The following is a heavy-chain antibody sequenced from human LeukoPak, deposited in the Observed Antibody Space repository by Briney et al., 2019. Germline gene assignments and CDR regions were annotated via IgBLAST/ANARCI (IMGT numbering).Heavy chain of an antibody. Sequence: EASVKVSCKASGGTFSSYAISWVRQAPGQGLEWMGGIIPIFGTANYAQKFQGRVTITTDESTSTAYMELISLRSEDTAVYYCARSYYDFWSGYYYWGQGTLVTVSS. CDR2: IIPIFGTA. J-gene: IGHJ4*02. D-gene: IGHD3-3*01. CDR1: GGTFSSYA. V-gene: IGHV1-69*05. CDR3: ARSYYDFWSGYYY.